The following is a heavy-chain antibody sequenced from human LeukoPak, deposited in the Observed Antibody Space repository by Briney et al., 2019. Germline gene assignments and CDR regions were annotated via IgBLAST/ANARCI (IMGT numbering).Heavy chain of an antibody. CDR1: GGSISDLT. V-gene: IGHV3-64D*06. J-gene: IGHJ4*02. D-gene: IGHD7-27*01. CDR2: VNTDGGST. CDR3: VRDLWGFDY. Sequence: GGSLRLSCSASGGSISDLTMHWVRQAPGKGLEYVSVVNTDGGSTHYGDSVRGRFTVSRDNSKNAVYLQMSSLTSDDTAVYYCVRDLWGFDYWGQGTLVTVSS.